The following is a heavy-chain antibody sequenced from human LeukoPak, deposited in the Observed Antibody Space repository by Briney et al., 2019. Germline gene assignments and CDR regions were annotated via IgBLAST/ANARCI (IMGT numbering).Heavy chain of an antibody. V-gene: IGHV4-34*01. CDR3: AGRTTVTTNSTPY. D-gene: IGHD4-17*01. Sequence: PSETLSLTCAVYGGSFSGYYWSWIRQPPGKGLEWIGEINHSGSTNYNPSLKSRVTISVDTSKNQFSLKLSSVTAADTAVYYCAGRTTVTTNSTPYWGQGTLVTVSS. CDR1: GGSFSGYY. J-gene: IGHJ4*02. CDR2: INHSGST.